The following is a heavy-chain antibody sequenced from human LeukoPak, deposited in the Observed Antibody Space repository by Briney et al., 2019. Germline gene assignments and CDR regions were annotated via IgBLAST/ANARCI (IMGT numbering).Heavy chain of an antibody. CDR2: IHNSGST. D-gene: IGHD1-26*01. Sequence: SETLSLTCTFSGGSRSSYYRSWIRQPPGKGLEWIGYIHNSGSTNYNPSLRSRATISLATSKNQFSLKLCSVTAAVTALYYCARRASGSYPDYFDFWGQGTLVTVSS. J-gene: IGHJ4*02. V-gene: IGHV4-59*08. CDR1: GGSRSSYY. CDR3: ARRASGSYPDYFDF.